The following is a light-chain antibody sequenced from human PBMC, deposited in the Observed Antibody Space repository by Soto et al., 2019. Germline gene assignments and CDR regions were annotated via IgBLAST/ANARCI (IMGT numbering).Light chain of an antibody. J-gene: IGLJ1*01. CDR3: QAWDSDTAYV. V-gene: IGLV3-1*01. CDR1: KLGDKY. Sequence: SYELTQPPSVSVSPGQTASFTCSGDKLGDKYACWYQQKSGQSPVLVIYQDSKRPSGIPDRFSGSNSGNTATLTIFGTQAMDEADYYCQAWDSDTAYVFGTGTKLTVL. CDR2: QDS.